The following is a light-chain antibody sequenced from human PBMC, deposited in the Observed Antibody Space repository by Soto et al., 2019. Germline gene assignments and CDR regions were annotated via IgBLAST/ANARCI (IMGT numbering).Light chain of an antibody. Sequence: QSVLTQPPSVSGAPGQRVTISCTGSSSNIGAGYDVHWYQQLPGTAPKPLISVNGKRPSGVPDRFSDSKSGTSASLAITGLQAEDEADYYCQSYDSSLSEVVFGGGTKLTVL. CDR1: SSNIGAGYD. CDR3: QSYDSSLSEVV. V-gene: IGLV1-40*01. J-gene: IGLJ2*01. CDR2: VNG.